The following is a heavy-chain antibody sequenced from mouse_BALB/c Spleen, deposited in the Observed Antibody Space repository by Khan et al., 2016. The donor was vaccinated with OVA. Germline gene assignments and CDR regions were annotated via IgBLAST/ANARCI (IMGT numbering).Heavy chain of an antibody. D-gene: IGHD4-1*01. CDR1: GFNIRHYY. V-gene: IGHV14-4*02. CDR3: TTGWGYDMDY. CDR2: IDPDNGDT. Sequence: VQLQQPGADLVRSGASVKLSCIASGFNIRHYYLHWVKQRPEQGLEWIGWIDPDNGDTEYDPKFQGKATMTADTSSNTAYLQLSSLTSEDTAVYYCTTGWGYDMDYWGQGTSVTVSS. J-gene: IGHJ4*01.